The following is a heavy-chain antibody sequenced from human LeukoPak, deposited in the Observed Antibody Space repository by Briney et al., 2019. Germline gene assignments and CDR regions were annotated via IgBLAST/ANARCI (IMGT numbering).Heavy chain of an antibody. V-gene: IGHV4-59*01. D-gene: IGHD3-22*01. J-gene: IGHJ4*02. CDR2: IYYSGST. CDR1: GGSISSYY. CDR3: ARLDSSGYQGAD. Sequence: SETLSLTCTVSGGSISSYYWSWIRQPPGKGLEWIGYIYYSGSTNYNPSLKSRVTISVDTSKNQFSLKLSSVTAADTAVYYCARLDSSGYQGADWGKGTLVTVSS.